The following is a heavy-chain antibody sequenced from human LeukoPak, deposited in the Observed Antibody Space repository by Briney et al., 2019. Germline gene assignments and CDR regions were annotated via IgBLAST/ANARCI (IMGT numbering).Heavy chain of an antibody. CDR1: GGSFSGYY. CDR3: ARGGIKDY. J-gene: IGHJ4*02. D-gene: IGHD5-24*01. CDR2: INHSGST. Sequence: SETLSLTCAVYGGSFSGYYWSWIRQPPGKGLEWIGEINHSGSTNYRPSLTTRVTISVDTSKNQFSLKLSSVTAADTAVYYCARGGIKDYWGQGTLVTVSS. V-gene: IGHV4-34*01.